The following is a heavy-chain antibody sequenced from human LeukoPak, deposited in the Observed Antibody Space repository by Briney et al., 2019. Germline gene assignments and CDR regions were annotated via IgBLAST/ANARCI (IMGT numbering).Heavy chain of an antibody. Sequence: GGSLRLFCAASGFTFSSYGMHWVRQAPGKGLEWVANIKQGGSEEYYVDSVKGRFTISRDNAKNSLYLQMNSLRAEDTAVYYCARDVLGWEGMDYWGQGTLVTVSS. CDR1: GFTFSSYG. CDR2: IKQGGSEE. V-gene: IGHV3-7*01. J-gene: IGHJ4*02. CDR3: ARDVLGWEGMDY. D-gene: IGHD3-3*01.